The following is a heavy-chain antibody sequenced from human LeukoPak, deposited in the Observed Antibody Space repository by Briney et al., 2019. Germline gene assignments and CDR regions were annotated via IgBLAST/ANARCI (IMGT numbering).Heavy chain of an antibody. CDR1: GFTFSSYA. D-gene: IGHD6-19*01. V-gene: IGHV3-23*01. J-gene: IGHJ4*02. Sequence: PGGSLRLSCAASGFTFSSYAMSWVRQAPGKGLRWVSAISGSGGSTYYADSVKGRFTISRDSSKNTLYLQMNSLRAEDTAVYYCARGHSGWYDYWGQGTLVTVSS. CDR2: ISGSGGST. CDR3: ARGHSGWYDY.